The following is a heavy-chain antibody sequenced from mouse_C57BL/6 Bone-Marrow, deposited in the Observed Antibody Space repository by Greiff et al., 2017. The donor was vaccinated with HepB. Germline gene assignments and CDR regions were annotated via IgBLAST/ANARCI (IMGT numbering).Heavy chain of an antibody. D-gene: IGHD1-1*02. CDR3: ARREGTYGVFFAY. CDR2: ISSGGSYT. Sequence: EVKLMESGGDLVKPGGSLKLSCAASGFTFSSYGMSWVRQTPDKRLEWVATISSGGSYTYYPDSVKGRFTISRDNAKNTLYLQMSSLKSEDTAMYYCARREGTYGVFFAYWGQGTLVTVSA. V-gene: IGHV5-6*02. J-gene: IGHJ3*01. CDR1: GFTFSSYG.